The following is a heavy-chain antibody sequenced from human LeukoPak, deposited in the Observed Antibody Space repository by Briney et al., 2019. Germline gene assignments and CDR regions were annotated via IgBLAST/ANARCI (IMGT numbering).Heavy chain of an antibody. D-gene: IGHD5-12*01. J-gene: IGHJ4*02. Sequence: GGSLRLSCAASGFTFSSYAMSWVRQAPGKGLEWVSGVSGSGGSTYYADSVKGRFTISRDNSKNTLYLQMNSLRAEDTAVYYCAKDLDIVATITGHWGQGTLVTVSS. CDR1: GFTFSSYA. CDR2: VSGSGGST. CDR3: AKDLDIVATITGH. V-gene: IGHV3-23*01.